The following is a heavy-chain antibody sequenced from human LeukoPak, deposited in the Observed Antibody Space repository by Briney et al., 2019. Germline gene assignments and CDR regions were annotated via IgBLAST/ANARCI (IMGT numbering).Heavy chain of an antibody. CDR1: GYTFTSYY. J-gene: IGHJ4*02. D-gene: IGHD3-22*01. Sequence: ASVKVSCKASGYTFTSYYMHWVRQAPGQGLEWMGRINPNSGGTNYAQKFQGRVTMTRDTSISTAYMELSRLRSDDTAVDYCARDTYYYYDSSGYLVFDYWGQGTLVTVSS. CDR3: ARDTYYYYDSSGYLVFDY. V-gene: IGHV1-2*06. CDR2: INPNSGGT.